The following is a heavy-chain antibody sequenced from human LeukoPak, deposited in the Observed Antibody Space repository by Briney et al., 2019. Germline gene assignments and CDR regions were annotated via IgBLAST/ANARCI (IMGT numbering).Heavy chain of an antibody. CDR2: IYYSGST. Sequence: SETLSLTCTVTGGSISSGDYYWSWIRQPPGKGLEWIGYIYYSGSTYYNPSLKSRVTISVDTSKNQFSLKLSSVTAADTAVYYCASWPPFTWIGIDYWGQGTLVTVSS. V-gene: IGHV4-30-4*01. D-gene: IGHD5-12*01. CDR1: GGSISSGDYY. J-gene: IGHJ4*02. CDR3: ASWPPFTWIGIDY.